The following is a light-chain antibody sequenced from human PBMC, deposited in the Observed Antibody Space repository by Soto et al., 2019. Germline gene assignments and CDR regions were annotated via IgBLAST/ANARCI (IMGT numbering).Light chain of an antibody. CDR1: QGFSNY. CDR3: QKYNSAARA. J-gene: IGKJ1*01. V-gene: IGKV1-27*01. Sequence: DIQMTQSPSSLSASVGDRVTISCRASQGFSNYLAWYQQKPGKVPKLLIYAASTLHSGVPSRFSGSGSGTDFTLPISSLQPEGVATYYCQKYNSAARAFGQLNKVEIK. CDR2: AAS.